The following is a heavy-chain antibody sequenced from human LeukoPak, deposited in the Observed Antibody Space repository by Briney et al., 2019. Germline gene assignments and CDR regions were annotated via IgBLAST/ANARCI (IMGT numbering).Heavy chain of an antibody. CDR1: GGTFSSYA. CDR2: IIPIFGPA. V-gene: IGHV1-69*05. J-gene: IGHJ4*02. CDR3: AKEDRTYLLDS. D-gene: IGHD3-22*01. Sequence: GSSVKVSCKTSGGTFSSYAVSWVRQAPGQGLEWMGGIIPIFGPANYAQKFQGRVTITTDESTSTAYMELSSLRSEDTAVYYCAKEDRTYLLDSWGQGTLVTVSS.